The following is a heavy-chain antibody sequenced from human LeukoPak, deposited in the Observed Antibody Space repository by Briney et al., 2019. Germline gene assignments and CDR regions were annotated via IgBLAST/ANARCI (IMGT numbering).Heavy chain of an antibody. V-gene: IGHV1-2*06. CDR2: IYPTNGDT. D-gene: IGHD1-7*01. J-gene: IGHJ4*02. CDR1: GYTFTDYY. CDR3: ARGQGERELF. Sequence: ASIKVSCKASGYTFTDYYLHWVRQAPGRGLEWMGRIYPTNGDTTYAQKFQDRVTMTRDTSISTAYMELSRLKSDDTAMYYCARGQGERELFWGQGTLVTVSS.